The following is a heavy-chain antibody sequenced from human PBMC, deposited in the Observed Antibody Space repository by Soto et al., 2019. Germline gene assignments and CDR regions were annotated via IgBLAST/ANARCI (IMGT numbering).Heavy chain of an antibody. CDR1: GYTFTRYG. Sequence: GASGKVSWKASGYTFTRYGISWGRQAPGQGLEWMGWISAYNGNTNYAHKLQGRVTMTTDTSTSTAYMELRSLRSDDTAVYYCAMATSVTTTVWFDPWGQGTLVTVSS. D-gene: IGHD4-17*01. CDR3: AMATSVTTTVWFDP. CDR2: ISAYNGNT. V-gene: IGHV1-18*01. J-gene: IGHJ5*02.